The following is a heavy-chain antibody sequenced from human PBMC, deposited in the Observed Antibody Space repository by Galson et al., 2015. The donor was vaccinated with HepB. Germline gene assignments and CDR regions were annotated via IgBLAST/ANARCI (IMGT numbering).Heavy chain of an antibody. CDR1: GVTFGRYG. CDR2: ISYDGKTS. V-gene: IGHV3-30*18. D-gene: IGHD6-6*01. CDR3: AKGDVAYPSSSGGFDF. J-gene: IGHJ4*02. Sequence: SLRLSCAASGVTFGRYGMHWVRQAPGKGLEWVAIISYDGKTSKYSDSVKGRFTISRDNPKNTHYLQMNSLRNEDSAVYFCAKGDVAYPSSSGGFDFWGQGTRVTVSS.